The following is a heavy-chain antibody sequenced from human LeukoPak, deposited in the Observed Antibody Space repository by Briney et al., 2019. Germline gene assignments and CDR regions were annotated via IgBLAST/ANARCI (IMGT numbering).Heavy chain of an antibody. Sequence: SGPTLVKPTQTLTLTCTFSGFSLSTSGVGVGWIRQPPGKALECLAIIYWDDDNRYSPSLKSRLTITKGTSKNQVVLRMTNMDPVDTATYYCAHTGDRAMAYRGYFDSWGQGTRVTVSS. CDR2: IYWDDDN. J-gene: IGHJ4*02. CDR3: AHTGDRAMAYRGYFDS. V-gene: IGHV2-5*02. CDR1: GFSLSTSGVG. D-gene: IGHD5-18*01.